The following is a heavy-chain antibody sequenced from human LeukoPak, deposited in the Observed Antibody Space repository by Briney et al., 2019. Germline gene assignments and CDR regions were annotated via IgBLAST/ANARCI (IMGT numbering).Heavy chain of an antibody. CDR1: GYTFTSYG. CDR2: ISAYNGNT. CDR3: ARWADPQKVVPAAIDFIYMDV. J-gene: IGHJ6*03. D-gene: IGHD2-2*02. V-gene: IGHV1-18*01. Sequence: ASVKVSCKASGYTFTSYGISWVRQAPGQGLEWMGWISAYNGNTNYAQKLQGRVTMTTDTSTSTAYMELRSLRSDDTAVYYCARWADPQKVVPAAIDFIYMDVWGKGTTVTVSS.